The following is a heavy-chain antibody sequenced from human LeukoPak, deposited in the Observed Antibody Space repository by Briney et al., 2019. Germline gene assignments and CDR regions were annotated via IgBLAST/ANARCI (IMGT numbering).Heavy chain of an antibody. CDR2: IRSSSSYI. D-gene: IGHD2-15*01. Sequence: GGSLRLSCAASGFTFSSYSMNWVRQAPGKGLEWVSSIRSSSSYICYADAVKGRFTISRDNSKNTLYLQMNSLRAEDTAVYYCAKAAYPGAFDIWGQGAMVTVSS. V-gene: IGHV3-21*04. CDR1: GFTFSSYS. J-gene: IGHJ3*02. CDR3: AKAAYPGAFDI.